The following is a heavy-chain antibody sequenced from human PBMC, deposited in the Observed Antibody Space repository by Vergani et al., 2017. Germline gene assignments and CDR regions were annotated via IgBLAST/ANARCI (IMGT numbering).Heavy chain of an antibody. V-gene: IGHV3-48*03. Sequence: EVQLVESGGGLVQPGGSLRLSCAASGFTFSSYEMNWVRQAPGKGLEWVSYISSSGSTIYYADSVKGRFTISRDNAKNSLYLQMNSLRAEDTAVYYCARDRXTGPWEDYYYGMDVWGQGP. CDR3: ARDRXTGPWEDYYYGMDV. J-gene: IGHJ6*02. CDR2: ISSSGSTI. D-gene: IGHD1-26*01. CDR1: GFTFSSYE.